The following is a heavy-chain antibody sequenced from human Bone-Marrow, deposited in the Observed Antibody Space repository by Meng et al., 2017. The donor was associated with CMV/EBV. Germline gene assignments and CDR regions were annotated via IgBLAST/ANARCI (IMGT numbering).Heavy chain of an antibody. J-gene: IGHJ6*02. CDR3: ARRWNTGDYNYHGMDV. D-gene: IGHD1/OR15-1a*01. Sequence: SETLSLNCTVSGDSINSRSYYWDWIRPPPGKGLEWIGSFYYSGSTYYNPSLNSRVTISVDTSKNQFSLKLSSVTAADTAVYYCARRWNTGDYNYHGMDVWGHGTTVTVAS. CDR1: GDSINSRSYY. V-gene: IGHV4-39*07. CDR2: FYYSGST.